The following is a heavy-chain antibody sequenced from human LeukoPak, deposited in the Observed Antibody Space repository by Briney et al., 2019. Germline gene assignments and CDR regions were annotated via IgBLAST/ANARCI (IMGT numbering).Heavy chain of an antibody. Sequence: GGSLRLSCAASGFTFSSYSMNRVRQAPGKGLEWVSSISSSSSYIYYADSVKGRFTISRDNAKNSLYLQMNSLRAEDTAVYYCARDNREILWFGEEYYFDYWGQGTLVTVSS. D-gene: IGHD3-10*01. V-gene: IGHV3-21*01. CDR2: ISSSSSYI. J-gene: IGHJ4*02. CDR3: ARDNREILWFGEEYYFDY. CDR1: GFTFSSYS.